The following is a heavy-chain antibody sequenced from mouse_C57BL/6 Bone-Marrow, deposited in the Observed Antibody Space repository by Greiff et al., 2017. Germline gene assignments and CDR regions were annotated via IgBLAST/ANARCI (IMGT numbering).Heavy chain of an antibody. J-gene: IGHJ2*01. Sequence: LVESGAELVKPGASVKISCKASGYAFSSYWMNWVKQRPGKGLEWIGQIYPGDGDTNYNGKFKGKATLTADKSSSTAYMQLSSLTSEDSAVYFCAREEFYSNYFDYWGQGTTLTVSS. D-gene: IGHD2-5*01. CDR3: AREEFYSNYFDY. CDR1: GYAFSSYW. V-gene: IGHV1-80*01. CDR2: IYPGDGDT.